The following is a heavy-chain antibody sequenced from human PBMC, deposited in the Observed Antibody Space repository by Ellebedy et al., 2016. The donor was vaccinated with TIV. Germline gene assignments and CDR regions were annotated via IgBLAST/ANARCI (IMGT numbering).Heavy chain of an antibody. Sequence: PGGSLRLSCAASGSTFSSYSMNWVRQAPGKGLEWLSYISGDSGKIYYAKSVKGRFTISSDNAQNSLFLQMNSLRDDDTAVYYCARDYGLDIFSLSWGQGTLVTVSS. D-gene: IGHD2-2*03. J-gene: IGHJ5*02. CDR2: ISGDSGKI. V-gene: IGHV3-48*02. CDR3: ARDYGLDIFSLS. CDR1: GSTFSSYS.